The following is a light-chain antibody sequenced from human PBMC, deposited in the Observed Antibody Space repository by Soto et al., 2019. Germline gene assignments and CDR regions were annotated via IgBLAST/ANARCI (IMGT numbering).Light chain of an antibody. Sequence: IQLTQSPSSLSASIGDRVTISCRASQGISSYLAWYQQEPGKAPKLLIYGASTVRSGVPSRFSGSGSGTDFTLTITSLQPEDSATYFCQQLSTYPLTVGRGTKVDSK. CDR1: QGISSY. V-gene: IGKV1-9*01. CDR3: QQLSTYPLT. CDR2: GAS. J-gene: IGKJ4*01.